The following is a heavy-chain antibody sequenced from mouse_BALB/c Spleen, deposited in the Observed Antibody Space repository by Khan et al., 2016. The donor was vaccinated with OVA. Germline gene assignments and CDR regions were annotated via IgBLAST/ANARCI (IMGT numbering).Heavy chain of an antibody. D-gene: IGHD1-1*01. CDR1: GFSLTSYG. Sequence: QVQLKESGPGLVAPSQSLSITCTVSGFSLTSYGVHWVRQPPGKGLEWLGLIWAGGSTNYNSALMSRLTINKDNSKSQVILKMNSLQTDDTAMSYCARDYGSSFEYFDVWGAGTTVTVSS. V-gene: IGHV2-9*02. CDR2: IWAGGST. CDR3: ARDYGSSFEYFDV. J-gene: IGHJ1*01.